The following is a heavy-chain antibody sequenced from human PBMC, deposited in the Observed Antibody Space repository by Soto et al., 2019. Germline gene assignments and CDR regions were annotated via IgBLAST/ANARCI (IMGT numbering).Heavy chain of an antibody. J-gene: IGHJ6*02. Sequence: EVQLVESGGGLVQPGGSLRLSCAASGFTFSSYSMNWVRQAPGKGLEWVSYISSSSSTIYYADSVKGRFTISRDNAKNSLYLQMNSLRAEDTAVYYCATAGKGYYYGMDVWGQGTTVTVSS. D-gene: IGHD3-10*01. CDR2: ISSSSSTI. V-gene: IGHV3-48*01. CDR1: GFTFSSYS. CDR3: ATAGKGYYYGMDV.